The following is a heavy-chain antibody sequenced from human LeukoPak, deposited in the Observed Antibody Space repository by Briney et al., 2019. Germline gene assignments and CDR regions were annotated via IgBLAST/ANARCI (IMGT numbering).Heavy chain of an antibody. CDR1: GGSISSGGYY. CDR2: IYYSGST. CDR3: ARGVGDEILTGYFQYYFDY. Sequence: SETLSLTCTLSGGSISSGGYYWSWIRQRPGKGLEWIGYIYYSGSTYYNPSLKSRVTMSVDMSKTQFSLKMSSVTAADTAVYYCARGVGDEILTGYFQYYFDYWGQGTLVTVSS. D-gene: IGHD3-9*01. J-gene: IGHJ4*02. V-gene: IGHV4-31*03.